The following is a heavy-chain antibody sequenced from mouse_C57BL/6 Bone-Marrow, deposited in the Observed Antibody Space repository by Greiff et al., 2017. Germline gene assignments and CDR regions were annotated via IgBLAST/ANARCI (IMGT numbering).Heavy chain of an antibody. CDR1: GYAFTNYL. D-gene: IGHD1-1*01. J-gene: IGHJ2*01. CDR3: ARKSYYYGSIPDIDY. V-gene: IGHV1-54*01. Sequence: QVQLQQSGAELARPGTSVKVSCKASGYAFTNYLIEWVKQRPGQGLEWIGVIYPGSGGTNYNEKFKGKATLTADKSSSTAYMQLSSLTSDESAVYFWARKSYYYGSIPDIDYWGQGTTVTVSS. CDR2: IYPGSGGT.